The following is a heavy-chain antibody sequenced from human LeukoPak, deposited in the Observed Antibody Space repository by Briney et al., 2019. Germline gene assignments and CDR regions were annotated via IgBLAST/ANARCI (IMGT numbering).Heavy chain of an antibody. CDR3: ARTGSGGSYYYYYYMDV. Sequence: ASVKVSCKASGYTFTSYGISWVRQAPGQGLEWMGWISAYNGNTNYAQKLQGRVTMTTDTSTSTAYMELRSLRSDDTAVYYCARTGSGGSYYYYYYMDVWGKGTTVTISS. J-gene: IGHJ6*03. D-gene: IGHD1-26*01. CDR1: GYTFTSYG. V-gene: IGHV1-18*01. CDR2: ISAYNGNT.